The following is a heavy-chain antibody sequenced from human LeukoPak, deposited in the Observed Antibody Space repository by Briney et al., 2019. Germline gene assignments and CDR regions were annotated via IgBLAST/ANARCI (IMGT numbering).Heavy chain of an antibody. CDR1: VGSFSGYY. Sequence: SETLSLTCAVYVGSFSGYYWSWIRQPPGKGLEWIGEINHSGSTNYNSSLKSRVTISVHTSKNQFSLKLSSVNAADTAVYYCARDPTVVTLGGYFDSWGQGTLVTVSS. CDR2: INHSGST. V-gene: IGHV4-34*01. J-gene: IGHJ4*02. CDR3: ARDPTVVTLGGYFDS. D-gene: IGHD4-23*01.